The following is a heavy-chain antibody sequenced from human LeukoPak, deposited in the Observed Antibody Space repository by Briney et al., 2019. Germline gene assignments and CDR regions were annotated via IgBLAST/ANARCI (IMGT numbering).Heavy chain of an antibody. Sequence: SETLSLTCTVSGGSISSGGYYWSWIRQHPGKGLEWIGYIYYSGSTYYNPSLKSRVTISVDTSKNQFSLKLSSVTAADTAVYYCANLGRLRGVDYWGQGTLVTVSS. V-gene: IGHV4-31*03. D-gene: IGHD1-26*01. CDR1: GGSISSGGYY. CDR2: IYYSGST. J-gene: IGHJ4*02. CDR3: ANLGRLRGVDY.